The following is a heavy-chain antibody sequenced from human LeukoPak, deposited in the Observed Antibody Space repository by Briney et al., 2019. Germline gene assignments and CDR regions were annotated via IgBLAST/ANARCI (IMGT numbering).Heavy chain of an antibody. CDR1: GYTFTSYG. D-gene: IGHD3-3*01. CDR3: ARMEAYYYYYYMDV. V-gene: IGHV1-18*01. J-gene: IGHJ6*03. CDR2: ISAYNGNT. Sequence: ASVTVSCKASGYTFTSYGISWVRQAPGQGLEWMGWISAYNGNTNYAQKLQGRVTMTTDTSTSTAYMELRSLRSDDTAVYYCARMEAYYYYYYMDVWGKGTTVTVSS.